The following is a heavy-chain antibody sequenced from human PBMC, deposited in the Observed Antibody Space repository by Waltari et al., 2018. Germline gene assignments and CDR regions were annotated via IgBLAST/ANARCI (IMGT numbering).Heavy chain of an antibody. Sequence: QVQLQESGPGLVKPSQTLSLTCTVSGGSISSGSYYWSWIRQPAGKGLEWFGYIYSSGSTNYNPSLKSRVTISVDTSKNQFSLKLSSVTAADTAVYYCASLDVRLRAHHDYWGQGTLVTVSS. CDR2: IYSSGST. CDR1: GGSISSGSYY. CDR3: ASLDVRLRAHHDY. V-gene: IGHV4-61*09. J-gene: IGHJ4*02. D-gene: IGHD4-17*01.